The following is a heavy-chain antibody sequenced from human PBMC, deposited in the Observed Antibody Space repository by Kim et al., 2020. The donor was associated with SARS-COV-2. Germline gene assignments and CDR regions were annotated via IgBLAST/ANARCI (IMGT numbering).Heavy chain of an antibody. Sequence: SETLSLTCTVSGGSISSGGYYWSWIRQHPGKGLEWIGYIYYSGSTYYNPSLKSRVTISVDTSKNQFSLKLSSVTAADTAVYYCARDRRTYSNYAVGRGFDPWGQGTLVTVSS. D-gene: IGHD4-4*01. J-gene: IGHJ5*02. CDR3: ARDRRTYSNYAVGRGFDP. V-gene: IGHV4-31*03. CDR1: GGSISSGGYY. CDR2: IYYSGST.